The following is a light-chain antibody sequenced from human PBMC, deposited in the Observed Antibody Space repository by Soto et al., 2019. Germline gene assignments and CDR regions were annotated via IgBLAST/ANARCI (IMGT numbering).Light chain of an antibody. CDR3: MQSTQLPPT. CDR2: EVS. CDR1: QSLLHVTGETF. Sequence: DVVMTQTPLSLSVAPGQPASISCKSSQSLLHVTGETFLFWYLQKPGQSPQLLIYEVSTRVSGVPDRFSVSGSGTDFTLEISRVETDDVGIYYYMQSTQLPPTFGQGTRLGIE. V-gene: IGKV2D-29*02. J-gene: IGKJ5*01.